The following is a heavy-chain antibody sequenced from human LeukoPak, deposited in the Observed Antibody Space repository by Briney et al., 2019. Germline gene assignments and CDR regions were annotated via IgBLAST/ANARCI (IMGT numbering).Heavy chain of an antibody. CDR3: ARESERWPFDY. J-gene: IGHJ4*02. CDR1: GASISSYY. V-gene: IGHV4-59*01. CDR2: IFHSGSP. D-gene: IGHD5-24*01. Sequence: SSETLSLTCTVSGASISSYYWIWIRQPPGKGLEWIGYIFHSGSPNYNPSLKSRVTISVDTSKNQFSLKLSSVTAADTAVYYCARESERWPFDYWGQGTLVAVSS.